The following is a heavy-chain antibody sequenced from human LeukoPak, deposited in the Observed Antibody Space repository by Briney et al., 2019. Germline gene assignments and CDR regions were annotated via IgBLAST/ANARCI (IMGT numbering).Heavy chain of an antibody. CDR3: ARDRGQLENAFDI. D-gene: IGHD3-10*01. Sequence: PSETLSLTCTVSGGSISSYYWSWIRQPAGKGLEWIGRIYTSGSTNYSPSLKSRATMSVDTSKNQFSLKLSSVTAADTAVYYCARDRGQLENAFDIWGQGTMVTVSS. CDR2: IYTSGST. CDR1: GGSISSYY. V-gene: IGHV4-4*07. J-gene: IGHJ3*02.